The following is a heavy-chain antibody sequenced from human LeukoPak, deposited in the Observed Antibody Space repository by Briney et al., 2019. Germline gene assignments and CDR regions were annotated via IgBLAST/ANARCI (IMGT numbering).Heavy chain of an antibody. CDR3: ARGYTKDVNQEVWLDP. Sequence: PETLCLTCAVSAGSIRSRSIYWGWVCQPPGKGLEWIGTIYYSGNTDYNPSLKSRVTVSVDTSRNQVSLNLKSVTAADSAVYFRARGYTKDVNQEVWLDPWGQGTLVTVSS. CDR1: AGSIRSRSIY. V-gene: IGHV4-39*07. CDR2: IYYSGNT. J-gene: IGHJ5*02. D-gene: IGHD2-8*01.